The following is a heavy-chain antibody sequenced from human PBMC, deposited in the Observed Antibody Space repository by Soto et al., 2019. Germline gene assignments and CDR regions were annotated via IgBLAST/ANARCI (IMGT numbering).Heavy chain of an antibody. CDR1: GGSFSVYY. V-gene: IGHV4-34*01. CDR2: INHSGST. Sequence: PSETLSLTCAVYGGSFSVYYWSWIRQPSGKGLEWIGEINHSGSTNYNPSLKSRVTISVDTSKNQFSLKLSSVTAADTAVYYCARLRDPEEGEVIVLSPFFSPLFDYWGQGTLVTVSS. D-gene: IGHD3-16*02. J-gene: IGHJ4*02. CDR3: ARLRDPEEGEVIVLSPFFSPLFDY.